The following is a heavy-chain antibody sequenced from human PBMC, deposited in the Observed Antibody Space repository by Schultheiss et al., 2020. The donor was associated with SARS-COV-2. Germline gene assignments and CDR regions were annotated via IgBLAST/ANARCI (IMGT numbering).Heavy chain of an antibody. CDR3: AKSQESGIVVVPAAIYAFDI. J-gene: IGHJ3*02. CDR2: ISWNSGSI. Sequence: GGSLRLSCAASGFTFDDYAMHWVRQAPGKGLEWVSGISWNSGSIGYADSVKGRFTISRDNAKNSLYLQMNSLRAEDTALYYCAKSQESGIVVVPAAIYAFDIWGQGTMVTVSS. D-gene: IGHD2-2*02. V-gene: IGHV3-9*01. CDR1: GFTFDDYA.